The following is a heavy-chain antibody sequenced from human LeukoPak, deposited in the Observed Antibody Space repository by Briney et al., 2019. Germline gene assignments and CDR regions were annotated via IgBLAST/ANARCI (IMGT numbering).Heavy chain of an antibody. Sequence: GGSLRLSCVASGFTFSRYTMHWVRQTPGKGLEWVAVISLDRVTTFYADSVKGRFTISRDNSKNTLYLQMNSLRAEDTAVYYCAKGVTSYWGQGTLVTVSS. CDR1: GFTFSRYT. CDR3: AKGVTSY. D-gene: IGHD3-16*01. J-gene: IGHJ4*02. V-gene: IGHV3-30-3*01. CDR2: ISLDRVTT.